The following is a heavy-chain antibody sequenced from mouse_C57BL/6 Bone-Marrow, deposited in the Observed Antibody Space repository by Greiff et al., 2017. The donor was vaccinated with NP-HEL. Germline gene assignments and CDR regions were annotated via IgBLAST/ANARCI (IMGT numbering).Heavy chain of an antibody. V-gene: IGHV14-4*01. CDR3: TTVYDGYYPFAY. CDR2: IDPENGDT. CDR1: GFNIKDDY. Sequence: VQLQQSGAELVRPGASVKLSCTASGFNIKDDYMHWVKQRPEQGLEWIGWIDPENGDTEYASKFQGKATITADTSSNTAYLQLSSLTSEDTAVYYCTTVYDGYYPFAYWGQGTLVTVS. D-gene: IGHD2-3*01. J-gene: IGHJ3*01.